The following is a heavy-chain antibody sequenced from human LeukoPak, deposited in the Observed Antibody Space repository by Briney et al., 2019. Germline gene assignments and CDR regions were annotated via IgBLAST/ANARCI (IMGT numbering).Heavy chain of an antibody. Sequence: GGSLRLSCAASGFTFSSYSMNWVRQAPGKGLEWVSSISSSSSYIYYADAVKGRFTISRDNAKNSLYLQIHSLRAEDTAVYYCARDKQWLVRTSRGFFDYWGQGPLVTVSS. J-gene: IGHJ4*02. V-gene: IGHV3-21*01. CDR1: GFTFSSYS. CDR2: ISSSSSYI. CDR3: ARDKQWLVRTSRGFFDY. D-gene: IGHD6-19*01.